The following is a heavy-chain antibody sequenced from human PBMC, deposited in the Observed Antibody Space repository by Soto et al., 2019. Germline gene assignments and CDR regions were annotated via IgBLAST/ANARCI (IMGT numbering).Heavy chain of an antibody. Sequence: ESGGGLVKPGGSLRLSCAASGFTFSSYSMNWVRQAPGKGLEWVSSISSSSSYIYYADSVKGRFTISRDNAKNSLYLQMNSLRAEDTAVYYCAAPTLGNYDFWSGPDYWGQGTLVTVSS. V-gene: IGHV3-21*01. CDR2: ISSSSSYI. D-gene: IGHD3-3*01. CDR1: GFTFSSYS. CDR3: AAPTLGNYDFWSGPDY. J-gene: IGHJ4*02.